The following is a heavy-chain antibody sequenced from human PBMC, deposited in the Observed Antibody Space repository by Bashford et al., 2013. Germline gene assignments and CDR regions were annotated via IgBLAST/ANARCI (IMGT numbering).Heavy chain of an antibody. Sequence: VASVKVSCKASGYTFNSYAMSWVRQGPGQGLEWMGGIIPVLGIPNYGRKFQGRVTITADKSTSTVYLELNSLRSEDTAVYYCASCQYSGGPLDFDYRGQGTLVTVSS. D-gene: IGHD1-26*01. CDR1: GYTFNSYA. J-gene: IGHJ4*02. V-gene: IGHV1-69*10. CDR2: IIPVLGIP. CDR3: ASCQYSGGPLDFDY.